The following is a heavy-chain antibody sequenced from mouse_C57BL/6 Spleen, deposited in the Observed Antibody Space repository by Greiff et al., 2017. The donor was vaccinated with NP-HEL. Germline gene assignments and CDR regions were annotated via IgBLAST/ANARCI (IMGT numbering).Heavy chain of an antibody. Sequence: EVKLVESGGGLVKPGGSLKLSCAASGFTFSSYAMSWVRQTPEKRLEWVATISHGGSYTYYPDNVKGRFTISIDNAKNNLYLQMRHLNSEDTAMYYCASDTLYYDYAYWFAYWGQGTLVTVSA. V-gene: IGHV5-4*03. J-gene: IGHJ3*01. CDR2: ISHGGSYT. CDR3: ASDTLYYDYAYWFAY. CDR1: GFTFSSYA. D-gene: IGHD2-4*01.